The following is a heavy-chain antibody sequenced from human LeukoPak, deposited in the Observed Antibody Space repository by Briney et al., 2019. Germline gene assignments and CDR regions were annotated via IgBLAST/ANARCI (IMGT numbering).Heavy chain of an antibody. CDR3: ASGDRGYSYGPLDY. D-gene: IGHD5-18*01. Sequence: SETLSLTCTVSGGSIRSYYWSRIRQPPGKGLEWIGYIFYAGSTTYNPSLKSRVTISIDTSKNQFSLRLNSVTAADTAVYYCASGDRGYSYGPLDYWGQGTLATVSS. CDR1: GGSIRSYY. V-gene: IGHV4-59*08. CDR2: IFYAGST. J-gene: IGHJ4*02.